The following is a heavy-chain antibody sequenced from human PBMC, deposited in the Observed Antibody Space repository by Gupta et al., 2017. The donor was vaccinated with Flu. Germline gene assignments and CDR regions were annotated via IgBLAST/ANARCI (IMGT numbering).Heavy chain of an antibody. V-gene: IGHV3-23*01. CDR3: AKDRSGNPAIDY. CDR1: GLPFRASA. J-gene: IGHJ4*02. Sequence: EVQLLESGGGVVPPGGSLSLSCVVSGLPFRASAMNGVRQAPGKGLEWRSTVGAGGDRTYYADSVMGRFTISRDNSKNTIYLQMNSLRGDDTAVYYCAKDRSGNPAIDYWGQGALVTVSA. CDR2: VGAGGDRT. D-gene: IGHD4-23*01.